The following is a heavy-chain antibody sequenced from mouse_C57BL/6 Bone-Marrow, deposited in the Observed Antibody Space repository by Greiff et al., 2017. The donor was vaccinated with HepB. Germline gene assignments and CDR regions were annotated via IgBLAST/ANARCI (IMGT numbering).Heavy chain of an antibody. Sequence: QVQLQQPGAELVKPGASVKLSCKASGYTFTSYWMHWVKQRPGQGLEWIGMIHPNSGSTNYNEKFKSKATLTVDKSSSTAYMQLSSLTSEESAVYYCAYYGSSPAWFAYWGQGTLVTVSA. CDR1: GYTFTSYW. CDR2: IHPNSGST. CDR3: AYYGSSPAWFAY. D-gene: IGHD1-1*01. V-gene: IGHV1-64*01. J-gene: IGHJ3*01.